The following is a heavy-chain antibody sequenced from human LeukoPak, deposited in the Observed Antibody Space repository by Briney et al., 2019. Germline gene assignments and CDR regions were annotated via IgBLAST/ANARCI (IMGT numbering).Heavy chain of an antibody. J-gene: IGHJ3*02. D-gene: IGHD3-10*01. V-gene: IGHV1-2*02. CDR3: AREFEGQEAGAYGSGSYDVFDI. Sequence: ASVKVSCKTSGYTFAAYYIHWVRQAPGQGLEWMGWITPNSGGTNYAQKFQGRVTMTRDTSISTAYMELSILRSDDTAVYYCAREFEGQEAGAYGSGSYDVFDIWGQGTMVTVSS. CDR2: ITPNSGGT. CDR1: GYTFAAYY.